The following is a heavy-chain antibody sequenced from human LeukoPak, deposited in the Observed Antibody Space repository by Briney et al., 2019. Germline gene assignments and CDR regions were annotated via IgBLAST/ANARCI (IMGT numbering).Heavy chain of an antibody. J-gene: IGHJ4*02. D-gene: IGHD3-9*01. V-gene: IGHV5-10-1*01. Sequence: GESLRISCKGSGYTISNYWITWVRHMPGKGLEWMGRINPSDSYTNYSLYFQGHVTISVDKSITTAYLQWSSLKASDTAMYYCARHFNILTGYYKTIDYWGQGSLVTVSS. CDR1: GYTISNYW. CDR2: INPSDSYT. CDR3: ARHFNILTGYYKTIDY.